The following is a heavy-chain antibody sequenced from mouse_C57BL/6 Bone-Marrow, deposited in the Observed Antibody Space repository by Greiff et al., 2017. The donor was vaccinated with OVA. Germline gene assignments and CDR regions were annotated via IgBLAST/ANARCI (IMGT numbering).Heavy chain of an antibody. CDR1: GFTFSSYT. Sequence: EVKVVESGGGLVKPGGSLKLSCAASGFTFSSYTMSWVRQTPEKRLEWVATISGGGGNTYYPDSVKGRFTISRDNATNTLYLHMSSLRSEYTALYYCAGRGDFDYWGQGTTLTVSS. J-gene: IGHJ2*01. CDR3: AGRGDFDY. CDR2: ISGGGGNT. V-gene: IGHV5-9*01.